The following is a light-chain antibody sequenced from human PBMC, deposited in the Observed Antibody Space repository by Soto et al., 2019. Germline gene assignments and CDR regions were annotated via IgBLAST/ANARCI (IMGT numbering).Light chain of an antibody. CDR3: QQRSNWPPA. Sequence: EIVLTQSPGTLSLSPGERASLSCRASQSIANSLAWYQQKPGQAPRLLIFGASNRATGIPDRFSGSGSGTDFTLTISRLEPEDFAVYHCQQRSNWPPAFGGGTKVEIK. J-gene: IGKJ4*01. CDR2: GAS. CDR1: QSIANS. V-gene: IGKV3-11*01.